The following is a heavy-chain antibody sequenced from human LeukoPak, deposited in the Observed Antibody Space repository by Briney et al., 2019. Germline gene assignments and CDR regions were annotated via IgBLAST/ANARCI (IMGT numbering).Heavy chain of an antibody. V-gene: IGHV1-2*02. CDR2: INPNSGGT. Sequence: ASVKVSCKASGYTFTGYYMHWVRQAPGQGLEWMGWINPNSGGTNYAQKFQGRVTMTRDTSISTAYMELSRLRPDDTAVYYCARELAAAGTEGENLDYWGQGTLVTVSS. CDR1: GYTFTGYY. CDR3: ARELAAAGTEGENLDY. D-gene: IGHD6-13*01. J-gene: IGHJ4*02.